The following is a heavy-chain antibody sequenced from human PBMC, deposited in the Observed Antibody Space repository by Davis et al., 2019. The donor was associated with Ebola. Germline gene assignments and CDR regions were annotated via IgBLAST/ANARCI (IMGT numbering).Heavy chain of an antibody. J-gene: IGHJ4*02. CDR3: AKELRYCSSTSCYVSYFDY. CDR2: ISGSGGST. Sequence: GESLKISCAASGFTFSSYAMSWVRQAPGKGLEWVSAISGSGGSTYYADSVKGRFTISRDNSKNTLYLQMNSLRAEDTAVYYCAKELRYCSSTSCYVSYFDYWGQGTLVTVSS. CDR1: GFTFSSYA. D-gene: IGHD2-2*01. V-gene: IGHV3-23*01.